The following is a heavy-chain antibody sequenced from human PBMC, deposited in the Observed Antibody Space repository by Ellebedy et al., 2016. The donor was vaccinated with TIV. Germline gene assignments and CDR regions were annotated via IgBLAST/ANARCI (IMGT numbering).Heavy chain of an antibody. CDR1: GGTFSSYA. CDR2: IIPISGTA. D-gene: IGHD3-10*01. Sequence: AASVKVSCKASGGTFSSYAISWVRQAPGQGLEWMGGIIPISGTANYAKKFQGRVTINADESTTTAYMELSSLRYEDTAVYYCARVPWGSGAVNWFDPWGQGTLVTVSS. CDR3: ARVPWGSGAVNWFDP. V-gene: IGHV1-69*13. J-gene: IGHJ5*02.